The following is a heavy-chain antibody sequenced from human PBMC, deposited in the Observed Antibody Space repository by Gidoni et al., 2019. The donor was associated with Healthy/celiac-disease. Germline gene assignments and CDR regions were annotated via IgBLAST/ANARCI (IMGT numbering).Heavy chain of an antibody. V-gene: IGHV1-2*02. CDR2: INPNSGGT. CDR1: GYTLTGYY. D-gene: IGHD2-2*01. J-gene: IGHJ5*02. Sequence: QVQLVQSGAEVKKPGAAVQVSCKASGYTLTGYYMHWVRQAPGQGLEWMGWINPNSGGTNYAQKFQGRVTMTRDTSISTAYMELSRLRSDDTAVYYCARDSPIVPAASPFDPWGQGTLVTVSS. CDR3: ARDSPIVPAASPFDP.